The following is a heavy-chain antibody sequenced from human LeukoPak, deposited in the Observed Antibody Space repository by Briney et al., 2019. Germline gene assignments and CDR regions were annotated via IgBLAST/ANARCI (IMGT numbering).Heavy chain of an antibody. CDR2: ISGSSDTI. CDR1: GFTFSSYI. D-gene: IGHD5-24*01. CDR3: ARMGDYYYYYMDV. Sequence: PGGSLRLSCAASGFTFSSYIINWVRQAPGKGLEWVSYISGSSDTIFYADPVKGRFTISRDNAKNSLYLQMNSLRAEDTAVYYCARMGDYYYYYMDVWGKGTTVTVSS. J-gene: IGHJ6*03. V-gene: IGHV3-48*04.